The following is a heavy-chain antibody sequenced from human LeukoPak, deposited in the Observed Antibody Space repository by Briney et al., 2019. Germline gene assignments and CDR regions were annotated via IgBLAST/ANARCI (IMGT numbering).Heavy chain of an antibody. CDR3: ARDSSSSGHNAFDI. V-gene: IGHV4-31*03. CDR2: IYYSGST. D-gene: IGHD3-22*01. J-gene: IGHJ3*02. Sequence: SQTLSLTCTVSGGSISSGGYYWSWIRQHPGKGLEWIGHIYYSGSTYYNPSLKSRVTISVDTSKNQFSLKLSSVTAADTAVYYCARDSSSSGHNAFDIWGQGTMVTVSS. CDR1: GGSISSGGYY.